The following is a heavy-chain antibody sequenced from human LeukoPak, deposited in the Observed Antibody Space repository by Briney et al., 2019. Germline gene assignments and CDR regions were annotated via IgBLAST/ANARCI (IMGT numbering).Heavy chain of an antibody. J-gene: IGHJ4*02. Sequence: SQTLSLTCAVSGGSISSGGYSWSWIRQPPGKGLEWIGYIYHSGSTYYNPSPKSRVTISVDRSKNQFSLKLSSVTAADTAVYYCARGLIDGVPFDYWGQGTLSPSPQ. CDR3: ARGLIDGVPFDY. CDR2: IYHSGST. D-gene: IGHD3-10*01. CDR1: GGSISSGGYS. V-gene: IGHV4-30-2*01.